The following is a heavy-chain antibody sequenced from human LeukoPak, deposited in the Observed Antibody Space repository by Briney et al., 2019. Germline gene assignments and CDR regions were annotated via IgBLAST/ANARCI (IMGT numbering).Heavy chain of an antibody. CDR2: ISSSSSYI. V-gene: IGHV3-21*01. J-gene: IGHJ4*02. D-gene: IGHD6-13*01. CDR3: ARDGMGSSWLDY. Sequence: GGSLRLSCAASGFTFSSYSMNWIRQAPGKGLEWVSSISSSSSYIYYADSVKGRFTISRDNAKNSLYLQMNSLRAEDTAVYYCARDGMGSSWLDYWGQGTLVTVSS. CDR1: GFTFSSYS.